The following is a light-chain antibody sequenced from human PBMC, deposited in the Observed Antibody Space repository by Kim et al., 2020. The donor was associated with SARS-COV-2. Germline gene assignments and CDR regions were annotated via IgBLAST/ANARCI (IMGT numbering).Light chain of an antibody. V-gene: IGKV3-20*01. CDR3: QQYGSSPLT. Sequence: EIVLTQSPGTLSLSPGERATLSCRPSQSVSRYLAWYQQKPGQAPRLLIYSKSTRATGIPDRFTGSGSGTDFTLTISRLEPEDFAMYYCQQYGSSPLTFGGGTKVDIK. CDR2: SKS. J-gene: IGKJ4*01. CDR1: QSVSRY.